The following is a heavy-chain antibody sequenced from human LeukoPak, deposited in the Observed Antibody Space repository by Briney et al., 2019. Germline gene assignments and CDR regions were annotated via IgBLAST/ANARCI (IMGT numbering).Heavy chain of an antibody. V-gene: IGHV3-48*02. CDR2: ISTSSSTI. J-gene: IGHJ4*02. D-gene: IGHD2/OR15-2a*01. CDR1: GFTFSSYS. Sequence: PGGSLRLSCTASGFTFSSYSMTWVRQAPGKGLEWVSYISTSSSTIYYADSVKGRFTISRDNAKDSLYLQMNSLRDEDTAVYYCARDLLPMHRYCFDYWGQGTLVTVSS. CDR3: ARDLLPMHRYCFDY.